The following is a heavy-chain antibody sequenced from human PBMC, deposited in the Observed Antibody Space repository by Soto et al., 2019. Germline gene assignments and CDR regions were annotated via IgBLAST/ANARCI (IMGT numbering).Heavy chain of an antibody. D-gene: IGHD3-10*01. CDR2: IYYSGNT. CDR1: GGSISSXX. CDR3: ARLQYTMVTALDI. V-gene: IGHV4-59*01. Sequence: XETLSLTCTVSGGSISSXXXNWIRQPPGKGLEWIGYIYYSGNTNSNPALKSRVTISMDTSEKQLSLQLSSVTAADTAVYYCARLQYTMVTALDIWGQGTMVTVSS. J-gene: IGHJ3*02.